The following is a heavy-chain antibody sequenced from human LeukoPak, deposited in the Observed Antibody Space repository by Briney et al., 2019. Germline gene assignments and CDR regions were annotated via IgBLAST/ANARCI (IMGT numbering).Heavy chain of an antibody. CDR3: AGGGGWLIDY. V-gene: IGHV3-7*04. CDR2: IKKDGSEK. CDR1: GFTFSGFW. Sequence: GGSLRLSCAASGFTFSGFWMSWVRQAPGKGLQWVANIKKDGSEKYYVDSVKGRFTISRDNAKNSVYLQMNSLRAEDTAVYYCAGGGGWLIDYWGQGTLVTVSS. D-gene: IGHD6-19*01. J-gene: IGHJ4*02.